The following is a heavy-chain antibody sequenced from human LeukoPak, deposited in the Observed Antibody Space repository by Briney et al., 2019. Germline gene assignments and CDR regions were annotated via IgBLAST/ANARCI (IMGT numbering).Heavy chain of an antibody. CDR1: GGSFSGYY. D-gene: IGHD1-1*01. J-gene: IGHJ4*02. CDR2: INHSGST. CDR3: ARGREVVEMATTNDY. V-gene: IGHV4-34*01. Sequence: SETLSLTCAVYGGSFSGYYWSWIRQPPGKGLEWIGEINHSGSTNYNPSLKSRVTISVDTSKNQFSLKLSSVTAADTAVHYCARGREVVEMATTNDYWGQGTLVTVSS.